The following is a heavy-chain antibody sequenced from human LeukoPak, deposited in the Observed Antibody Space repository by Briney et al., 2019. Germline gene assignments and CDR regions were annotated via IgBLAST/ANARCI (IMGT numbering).Heavy chain of an antibody. Sequence: GGSLRLSCAASGFTFSSYGMHWVRQAPGKGLEWVAFIRYDESNKYYADSVKGRFTISRDNSKNTLYLQMNSLRAEDTAVYYCAKFGTNYFDSSGYYQTNYYYYYMDVWGKGATVTVSS. CDR3: AKFGTNYFDSSGYYQTNYYYYYMDV. D-gene: IGHD3-22*01. J-gene: IGHJ6*03. V-gene: IGHV3-30*02. CDR1: GFTFSSYG. CDR2: IRYDESNK.